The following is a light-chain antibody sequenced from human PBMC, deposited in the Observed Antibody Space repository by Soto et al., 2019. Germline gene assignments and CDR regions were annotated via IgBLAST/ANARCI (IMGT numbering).Light chain of an antibody. CDR2: GAS. Sequence: DIVLTPSPGTLSLSPGERATLSCRASQTVLNNYLTWYQQKPGQAPRLLIYGASTRATGIPARFSGSGSGTEFTLTISSLQSEDFAVYYCQQYNNWPRTFGQGTKVDIK. J-gene: IGKJ1*01. CDR3: QQYNNWPRT. V-gene: IGKV3-15*01. CDR1: QTVLNN.